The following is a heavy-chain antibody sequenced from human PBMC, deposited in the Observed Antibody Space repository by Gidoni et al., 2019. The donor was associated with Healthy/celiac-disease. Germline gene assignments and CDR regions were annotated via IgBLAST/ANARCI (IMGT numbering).Heavy chain of an antibody. V-gene: IGHV4-34*01. Sequence: QVQLQQWGAGLLKPSETLSLTCAVYGGSFSGYYWSWIRQPPGKGLEWIGEINHSGSTNYNPSLKSRVTISVYTSKNQFSLKLSSVTAADTAVYYCARYAARGHYFDYWGQGTLVTVSS. CDR1: GGSFSGYY. CDR3: ARYAARGHYFDY. D-gene: IGHD5-18*01. J-gene: IGHJ4*02. CDR2: INHSGST.